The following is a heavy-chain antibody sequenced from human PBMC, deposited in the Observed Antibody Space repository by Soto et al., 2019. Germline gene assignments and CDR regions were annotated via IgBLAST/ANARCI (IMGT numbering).Heavy chain of an antibody. CDR1: GFTFSSYS. CDR3: ARGSSYYYYMDV. CDR2: ISSSSSYI. Sequence: GGSLRLSCAASGFTFSSYSMNWVRQAPGKGLEWVSSISSSSSYIYYADSVKGRFTISRDNAKNSLYLQMNSLRAEDTAVYYCARGSSYYYYMDVWGKGTTVTVSS. V-gene: IGHV3-21*01. J-gene: IGHJ6*03. D-gene: IGHD2-2*01.